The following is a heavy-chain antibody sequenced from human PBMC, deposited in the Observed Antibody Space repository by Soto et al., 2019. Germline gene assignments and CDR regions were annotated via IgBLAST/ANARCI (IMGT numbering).Heavy chain of an antibody. Sequence: EVQLVESGGGLVQPGGSLRLSCAASGLTFSDRYMDWVRQAPGKGLEWVGRIRKKTNSYTTEYAASVKGRCIISRDDSTNSLYLQMSSLKTEDTAVYYCTTVTTVDYYFDYWGQGTLVTVSS. CDR2: IRKKTNSYTT. CDR3: TTVTTVDYYFDY. J-gene: IGHJ4*02. D-gene: IGHD4-17*01. CDR1: GLTFSDRY. V-gene: IGHV3-72*01.